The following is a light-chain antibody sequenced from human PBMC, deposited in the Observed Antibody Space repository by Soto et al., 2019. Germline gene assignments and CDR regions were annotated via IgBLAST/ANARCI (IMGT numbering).Light chain of an antibody. CDR2: GAS. Sequence: EIVLTQSPGTLSLSPGERATLSCRASQSVSSSYLAWYQQKPGQAPRLLIYGASSRATCIPDRFSGSGSGTDFTLTISRLEPEDFEVYYCQQYDSSPVTFGPGTKVDIK. CDR1: QSVSSSY. J-gene: IGKJ3*01. V-gene: IGKV3-20*01. CDR3: QQYDSSPVT.